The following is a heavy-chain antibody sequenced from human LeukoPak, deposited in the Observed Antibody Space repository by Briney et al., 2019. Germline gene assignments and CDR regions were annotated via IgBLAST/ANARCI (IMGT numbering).Heavy chain of an antibody. CDR3: AREGVQFDY. V-gene: IGHV3-21*04. D-gene: IGHD4/OR15-4a*01. CDR2: ISSSSPYI. CDR1: GFSFSSYS. J-gene: IGHJ4*02. Sequence: GESLRLSCAASGFSFSSYSMNWVRQAPGKGLEWVSSISSSSPYIYYADSVRGRFTISRDNAKNSLYLQMNSLRVEDTAMYYCAREGVQFDYWGQGTLVTVSS.